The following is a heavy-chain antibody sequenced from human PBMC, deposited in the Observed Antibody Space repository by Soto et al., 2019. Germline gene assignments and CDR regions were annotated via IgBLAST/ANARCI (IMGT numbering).Heavy chain of an antibody. V-gene: IGHV1-18*01. CDR2: VSPYNGQT. D-gene: IGHD2-2*01. CDR1: GYSFTSYG. Sequence: QVQLVQSAAEVKKPGASVKVSCKASGYSFTSYGISWVRRAPGQGLEWMGWVSPYNGQTQFAQRFQGRVTMTTDTTTKTAYTELRNLRSDDTAHYYCARDLTIVPATHPRLEISGMDVWGQGPSVTVSS. CDR3: ARDLTIVPATHPRLEISGMDV. J-gene: IGHJ6*02.